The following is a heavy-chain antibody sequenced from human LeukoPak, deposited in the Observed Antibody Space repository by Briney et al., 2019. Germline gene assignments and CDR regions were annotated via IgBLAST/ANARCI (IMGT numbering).Heavy chain of an antibody. CDR2: IIPIFGTA. D-gene: IGHD2-8*02. CDR3: ARCPWSGGYFDL. V-gene: IGHV1-69*01. J-gene: IGHJ2*01. Sequence: SVKVSCKSSGGTFSSYAISWVRQAPGQGLEWMGGIIPIFGTANYAQKFQGRVTITADESTSTAYMELRSLRSDDTAVYYCARCPWSGGYFDLWGRGTLVTVSS. CDR1: GGTFSSYA.